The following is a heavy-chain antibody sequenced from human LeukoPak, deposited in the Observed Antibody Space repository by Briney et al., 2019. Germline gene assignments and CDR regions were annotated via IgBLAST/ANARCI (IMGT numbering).Heavy chain of an antibody. CDR2: IYHSGNT. V-gene: IGHV4-4*02. D-gene: IGHD3-22*01. CDR1: GDSVSSSYW. CDR3: AREVDYYDSSGYYSYAFDI. J-gene: IGHJ3*02. Sequence: SGTLSLTCAVSGDSVSSSYWWSWVRQPPGKGLEWIGEIYHSGNTNFNPSLKSRVTISIDKSKNQFSLKLSSVTAADTAVYYCAREVDYYDSSGYYSYAFDIWGQGTMVTVSS.